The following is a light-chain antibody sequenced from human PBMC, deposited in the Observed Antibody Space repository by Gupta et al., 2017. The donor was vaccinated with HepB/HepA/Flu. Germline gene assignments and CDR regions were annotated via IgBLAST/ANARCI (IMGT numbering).Light chain of an antibody. J-gene: IGLJ3*02. CDR2: EVS. Sequence: QSALTQPASVSGSPGQSITISCTGTSSDVGSYNLVSWYQQHPGKAPILIIYEVSKRPSGVSNRFSGSKSGNTASLTISGLQAEDEAYYYYCSYAGSSEVFGGGTKLTVL. CDR1: SSDVGSYNL. CDR3: CSYAGSSEV. V-gene: IGLV2-23*02.